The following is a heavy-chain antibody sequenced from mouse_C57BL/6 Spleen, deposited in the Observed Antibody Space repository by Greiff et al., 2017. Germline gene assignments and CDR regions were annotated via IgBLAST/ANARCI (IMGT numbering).Heavy chain of an antibody. CDR3: ARGGYDYDAAFAY. J-gene: IGHJ3*01. CDR1: GYSITSGYD. V-gene: IGHV3-1*01. D-gene: IGHD2-4*01. CDR2: ISYSGST. Sequence: EVQLQQSGPGMVKPSQSLSLTCTVTGYSITSGYDWHWIRHFPGNKLEWMGYISYSGSTNYNPSLKSRISITHDTSKNHFFLKLNSVTTEDTATYYCARGGYDYDAAFAYWGQGTLVTVSA.